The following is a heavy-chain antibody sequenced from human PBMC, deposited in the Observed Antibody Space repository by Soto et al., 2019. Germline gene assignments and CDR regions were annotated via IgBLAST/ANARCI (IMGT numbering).Heavy chain of an antibody. CDR2: IKSKTDGGTT. CDR1: GFTFSNAW. Sequence: GESLKISWAASGFTFSNAWMSWVRQAPGKGLEWVGRIKSKTDGGTTDYAAPVKGRFTISRDDSKNTLYLQMNSLKTEDTAVYYCTTGNSGSFSDDAFDIWGQGTMVTVSS. CDR3: TTGNSGSFSDDAFDI. J-gene: IGHJ3*02. V-gene: IGHV3-15*01. D-gene: IGHD1-26*01.